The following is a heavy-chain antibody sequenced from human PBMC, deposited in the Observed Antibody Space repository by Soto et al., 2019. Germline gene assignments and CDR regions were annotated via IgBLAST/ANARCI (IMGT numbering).Heavy chain of an antibody. CDR1: GFTFDDYA. CDR3: AKDVRSAEGSFDY. Sequence: GGSLRLSCAASGFTFDDYAMHWVRQAPGKGLEWVSGISWNSGSIGYADSVKGRFTISRDNAKNSLYLQMNSLRAEDTALYYCAKDVRSAEGSFDYWGQGTLVTVSS. J-gene: IGHJ4*02. V-gene: IGHV3-9*01. CDR2: ISWNSGSI. D-gene: IGHD3-10*01.